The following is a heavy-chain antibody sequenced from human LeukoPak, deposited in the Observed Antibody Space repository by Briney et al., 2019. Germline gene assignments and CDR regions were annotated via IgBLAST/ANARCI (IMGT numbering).Heavy chain of an antibody. CDR2: IIPIFGTA. D-gene: IGHD3-16*01. J-gene: IGHJ3*02. Sequence: SVKVSCKASGGTFSSYAISWVRQAPGQGLEWMGGIIPIFGTANYAQKFQGGVTITADESTSTAYMELSSLRSEDTAVYYCARDPGAGFGAFDIWGQGTMVTVSS. CDR1: GGTFSSYA. V-gene: IGHV1-69*13. CDR3: ARDPGAGFGAFDI.